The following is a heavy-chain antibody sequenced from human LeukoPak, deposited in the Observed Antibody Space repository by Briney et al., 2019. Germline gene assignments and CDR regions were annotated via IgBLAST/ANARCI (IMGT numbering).Heavy chain of an antibody. CDR1: GFTFSSYW. J-gene: IGHJ5*02. V-gene: IGHV3-74*01. D-gene: IGHD1-1*01. CDR3: AGKLQGTPFDP. Sequence: GGSLRLSCAASGFTFSSYWMHWVRQAPGKGLVWVSRINNDGSSTTYADSVKGRFTISRDNAKNTLYLQMNSLRAEDTAVYYCAGKLQGTPFDPWGQGTLVTASS. CDR2: INNDGSST.